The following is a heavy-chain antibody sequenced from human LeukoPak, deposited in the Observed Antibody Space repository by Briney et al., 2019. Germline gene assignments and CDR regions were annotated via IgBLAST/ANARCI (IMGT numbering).Heavy chain of an antibody. Sequence: SETLSLTCTVSGGSISSYYWSWIRQPAGKGLEWIGRIYTSGSTNYNPSLKSRVTMSVDTSKNHFSLKLTSVTAADTAVYYCARDEGWCGGDCSAPYGMDVWGQGTTVTVSS. CDR3: ARDEGWCGGDCSAPYGMDV. CDR1: GGSISSYY. J-gene: IGHJ6*02. CDR2: IYTSGST. V-gene: IGHV4-4*07. D-gene: IGHD2-21*02.